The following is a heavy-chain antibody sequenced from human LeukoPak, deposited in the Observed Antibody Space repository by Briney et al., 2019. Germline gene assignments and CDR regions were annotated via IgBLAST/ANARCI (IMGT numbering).Heavy chain of an antibody. V-gene: IGHV3-66*01. J-gene: IGHJ6*02. Sequence: PGGSLRLSCAASGFTVSRNYMSWVRQAPGKGLEWVSVIYSGGSTYYADSVKGRFTISRDNSKNTLYLQMNSLRAEDTAVYYCARDGRGYCSGGSCYPYYYYGMDVWGQGTTVTVSS. CDR1: GFTVSRNY. D-gene: IGHD2-15*01. CDR2: IYSGGST. CDR3: ARDGRGYCSGGSCYPYYYYGMDV.